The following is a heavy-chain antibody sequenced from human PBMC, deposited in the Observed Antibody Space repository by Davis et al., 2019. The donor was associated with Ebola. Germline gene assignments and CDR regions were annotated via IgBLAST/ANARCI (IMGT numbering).Heavy chain of an antibody. V-gene: IGHV3-43D*03. CDR1: GFTFGDYA. Sequence: GESLKISCAASGFTFGDYAMHWVRQAPGKGLEWVSLISWDGRSTAYADSVRGRFSISRDNSRKFLYLQMNGLRAEDTALYYCTAYDSTFRNYWGQGTLVTVSS. D-gene: IGHD3-22*01. J-gene: IGHJ4*02. CDR3: TAYDSTFRNY. CDR2: ISWDGRST.